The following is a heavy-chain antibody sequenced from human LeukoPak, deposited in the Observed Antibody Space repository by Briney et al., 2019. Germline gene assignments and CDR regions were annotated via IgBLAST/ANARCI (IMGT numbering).Heavy chain of an antibody. Sequence: PSETLSLTCTVSGGSISSGGYYWSWIRQHPGKGLEWIGYIYYSGSTYYNPSLKSRVTISVDTSKNQFSLKLSSVTAADTAVYYCARVVPAATFYYHYGMDVWGQGTTVTVSS. CDR3: ARVVPAATFYYHYGMDV. CDR2: IYYSGST. CDR1: GGSISSGGYY. J-gene: IGHJ6*02. D-gene: IGHD2-2*01. V-gene: IGHV4-31*03.